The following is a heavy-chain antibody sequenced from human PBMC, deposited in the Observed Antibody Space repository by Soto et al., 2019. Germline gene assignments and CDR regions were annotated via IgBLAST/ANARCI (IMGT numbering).Heavy chain of an antibody. Sequence: QVQLVESGGGVVQPGRSLRLSCAASGFTFSSYGMHWVRQAPGKGLEWVAVIWYDGSNKYYADSVKGRFTISRDNSKNTLYLQMNSLRAEDTAVYYCARDADSSGLGAFDIWGQGTMVTVSS. V-gene: IGHV3-33*01. D-gene: IGHD3-22*01. CDR3: ARDADSSGLGAFDI. CDR1: GFTFSSYG. J-gene: IGHJ3*02. CDR2: IWYDGSNK.